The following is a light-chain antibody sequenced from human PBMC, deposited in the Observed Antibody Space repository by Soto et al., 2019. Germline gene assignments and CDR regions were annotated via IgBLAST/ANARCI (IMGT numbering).Light chain of an antibody. V-gene: IGKV1-39*01. Sequence: DIQMTQSPSSLSASVGDRVTITCRASQSIRSYLNWYQQKPGKAPKLLIYAASRLQSGVPSRCSGSGSGTDFTRTISSLQPEEFATYYCQQSYSTPRTFGQGTKVEIK. CDR2: AAS. J-gene: IGKJ1*01. CDR3: QQSYSTPRT. CDR1: QSIRSY.